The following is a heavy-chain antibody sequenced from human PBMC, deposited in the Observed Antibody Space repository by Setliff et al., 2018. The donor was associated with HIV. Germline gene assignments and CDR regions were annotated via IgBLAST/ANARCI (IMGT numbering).Heavy chain of an antibody. J-gene: IGHJ4*02. CDR2: IHPSGNT. CDR1: GGTFSGHY. Sequence: SETLSLTCAVYGGTFSGHYWSWIRQPPGQGLDWIGEIHPSGNTYYNPSLQSRVTISVDTSKNQFSLNLSSVTAADTAVYYCARAAAGNTGPFDLWGQGSPVTVSS. D-gene: IGHD4-17*01. CDR3: ARAAAGNTGPFDL. V-gene: IGHV4-34*01.